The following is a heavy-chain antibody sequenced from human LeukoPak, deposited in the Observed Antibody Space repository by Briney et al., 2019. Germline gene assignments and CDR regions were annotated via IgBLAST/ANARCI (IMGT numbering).Heavy chain of an antibody. CDR1: GYSISSGYY. Sequence: SEILSLTCAVSGYSISSGYYWGWIRQPPGKGLEWIGSIYHSGSTYYNPSLKSRVTISVDTSKNQFSLKLSSVTAADTAVYYCARLSVYHYSGSYLIRGWFDPWGQGTLVTVSS. CDR2: IYHSGST. CDR3: ARLSVYHYSGSYLIRGWFDP. D-gene: IGHD3-10*01. V-gene: IGHV4-38-2*01. J-gene: IGHJ5*02.